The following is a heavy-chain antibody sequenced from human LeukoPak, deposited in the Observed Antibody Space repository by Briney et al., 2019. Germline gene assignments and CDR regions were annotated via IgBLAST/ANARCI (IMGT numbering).Heavy chain of an antibody. CDR3: ARASVPRIAAGYFDY. Sequence: GRSLRLSCAASGFTFSSYGMHWVRQAPGKGLEWVAVISYDGSNKYYADSVKGRFTISRDNSKNTLYLQMNSLRAEDTAVYYCARASVPRIAAGYFDYWGQGTLVTVSS. J-gene: IGHJ4*02. D-gene: IGHD6-6*01. V-gene: IGHV3-30*03. CDR2: ISYDGSNK. CDR1: GFTFSSYG.